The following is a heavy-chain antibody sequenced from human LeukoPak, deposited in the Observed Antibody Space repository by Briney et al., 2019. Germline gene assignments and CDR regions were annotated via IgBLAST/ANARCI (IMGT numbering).Heavy chain of an antibody. CDR1: GGSFSGYY. J-gene: IGHJ6*03. D-gene: IGHD6-19*01. CDR2: INHSGST. V-gene: IGHV4-34*01. Sequence: SETLSLTCAVYGGSFSGYYWSWLRQPPGKGLEWIWEINHSGSTNYNPSLKSRVTISVDTSKNQFSLKLSSVTAADTAVYYCARGGGWYGYYYYMDVWGKGTTVTVSS. CDR3: ARGGGWYGYYYYMDV.